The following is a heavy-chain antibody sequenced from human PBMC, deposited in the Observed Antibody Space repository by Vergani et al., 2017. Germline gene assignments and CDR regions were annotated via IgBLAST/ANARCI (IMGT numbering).Heavy chain of an antibody. Sequence: QVQLVQSGAEVKKPGSSVKVSCKASGGTFSSYAISWVRQAPGQGLEWMGGIIPIFGTANYAQKFQGRVTITADESTSTAYMELSSLRSEDTAVYYCARSQYSSSDDYYYYYMDVWGKGTTVTVSS. CDR3: ARSQYSSSDDYYYYYMDV. D-gene: IGHD6-6*01. J-gene: IGHJ6*03. CDR1: GGTFSSYA. V-gene: IGHV1-69*12. CDR2: IIPIFGTA.